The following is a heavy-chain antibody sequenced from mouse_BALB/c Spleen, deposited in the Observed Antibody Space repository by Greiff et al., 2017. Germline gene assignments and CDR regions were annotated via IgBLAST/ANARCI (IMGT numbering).Heavy chain of an antibody. CDR1: GFTFSSFG. CDR2: ISSGSSTI. CDR3: ARAPYGNFLMDY. V-gene: IGHV5-17*02. J-gene: IGHJ4*01. D-gene: IGHD2-10*02. Sequence: EVQVVESGGGLVQPGGSRKLSCAASGFTFSSFGMHWVRQAPEKGLEWVAYISSGSSTIYYADTVKGRFTISRDNPKNTLFLQMTSLRSEDTAMYYCARAPYGNFLMDYWGQGTSVTVSS.